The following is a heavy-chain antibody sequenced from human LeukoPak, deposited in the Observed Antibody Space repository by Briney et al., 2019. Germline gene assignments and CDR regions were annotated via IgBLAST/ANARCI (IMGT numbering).Heavy chain of an antibody. CDR1: GGSLNISSYY. CDR2: NYYDGST. CDR3: ARRDCSTTGCNFDY. V-gene: IGHV4-39*01. J-gene: IGHJ4*02. Sequence: SETLSLTCTVSGGSLNISSYYWGWIRQPPGKGLGWNGINYYDGSTYYNPSLKSRVTISVDTSKTQFSLKLSSVTAADTAVYYCARRDCSTTGCNFDYWGQGTLVTVSS. D-gene: IGHD2-2*01.